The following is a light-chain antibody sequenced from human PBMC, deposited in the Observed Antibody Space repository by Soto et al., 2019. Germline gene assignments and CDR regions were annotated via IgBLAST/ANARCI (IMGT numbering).Light chain of an antibody. CDR3: AAWDVSLKGFV. V-gene: IGLV1-44*01. CDR2: DNH. J-gene: IGLJ1*01. Sequence: QSVLPQPPSASGTPGQRVTFSCSGSSSNIGINTVNWYQQLPGTAPQLLISDNHRRPSGVPDRFSGSKSGTSASLAISGLQSEDEATYFCAAWDVSLKGFVFGTGTKVTVL. CDR1: SSNIGINT.